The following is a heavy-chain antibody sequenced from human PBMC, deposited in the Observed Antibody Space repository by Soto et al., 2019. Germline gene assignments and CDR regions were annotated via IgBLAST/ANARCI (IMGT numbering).Heavy chain of an antibody. CDR1: GFGFRGTG. V-gene: IGHV3-30*18. J-gene: IGHJ5*02. CDR3: AKVAASSWHANWFDP. CDR2: ISYDENTK. D-gene: IGHD6-13*01. Sequence: GGSLRLSGKPSGFGFRGTGMHWVRQAPGKGPEWVPVISYDENTKDYGASVKGRFTVSRENSNNTLYLQMHSLKSDDPAVYYCAKVAASSWHANWFDPWGQGNLVTVSS.